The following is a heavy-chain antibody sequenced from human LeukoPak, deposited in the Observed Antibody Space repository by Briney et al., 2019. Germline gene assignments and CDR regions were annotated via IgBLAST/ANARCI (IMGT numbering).Heavy chain of an antibody. CDR1: GFTVSSNY. V-gene: IGHV4-4*02. D-gene: IGHD4-17*01. CDR2: IYHSGST. Sequence: MTGGSLRLSCAASGFTVSSNYMSWVRQPPGKGLEWIGEIYHSGSTNYNPSLESRVTISLDTSNSQFSLNLTSVTAADTAMYYCAARSVKHNWFDPWGQGTLVTVSS. J-gene: IGHJ5*02. CDR3: AARSVKHNWFDP.